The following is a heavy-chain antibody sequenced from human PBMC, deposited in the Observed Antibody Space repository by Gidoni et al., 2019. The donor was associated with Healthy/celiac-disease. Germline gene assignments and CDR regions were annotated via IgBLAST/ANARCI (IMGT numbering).Heavy chain of an antibody. Sequence: QVQLVESGGGVVQPGRSLRLSCAASGFTFSSYGMHWVGRAPGKGLEWVAVIWYDGSNKYYADSVKGRFTISRDNSKNTLYLQMNSLRAEDTAVYYCARGDWFDIVVVPAATHRAPWDMDVWGKGTTVTVSS. CDR1: GFTFSSYG. CDR2: IWYDGSNK. J-gene: IGHJ6*03. D-gene: IGHD2-2*01. CDR3: ARGDWFDIVVVPAATHRAPWDMDV. V-gene: IGHV3-33*01.